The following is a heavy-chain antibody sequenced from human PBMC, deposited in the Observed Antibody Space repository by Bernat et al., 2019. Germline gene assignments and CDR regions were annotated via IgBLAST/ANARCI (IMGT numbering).Heavy chain of an antibody. J-gene: IGHJ4*02. CDR1: GYTFTTYG. Sequence: QLVQSGPEVKKPGASVKVSCKASGYTFTTYGITWVRQAPGQGLEWMGWISAYNGHTDYTQKLQGRVTMTTDPSTSTAYMELGSLRFDDTSIYYCARFGHSWAAVPFDFWGQGALVTVSS. CDR2: ISAYNGHT. D-gene: IGHD6-13*01. V-gene: IGHV1-18*01. CDR3: ARFGHSWAAVPFDF.